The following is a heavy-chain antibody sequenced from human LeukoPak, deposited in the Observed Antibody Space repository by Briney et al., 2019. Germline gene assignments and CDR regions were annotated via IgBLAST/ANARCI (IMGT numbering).Heavy chain of an antibody. CDR3: ARGGRWLQDDY. CDR1: GGSISSGSYY. V-gene: IGHV4-61*02. D-gene: IGHD5-24*01. Sequence: SETLSLTCTVSGGSISSGSYYWSWIRQPAGKGLEWIGRIYTSGSTNYNPSLKSRVTISVDTSKNQFSLKLSSVTAADTAVYYCARGGRWLQDDYWGQGTLVTVSS. J-gene: IGHJ4*02. CDR2: IYTSGST.